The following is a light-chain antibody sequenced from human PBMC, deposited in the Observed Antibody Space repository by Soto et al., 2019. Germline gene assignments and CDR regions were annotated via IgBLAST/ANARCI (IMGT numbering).Light chain of an antibody. CDR1: QSVSSS. J-gene: IGKJ2*01. CDR2: GAS. CDR3: QQYNNGPTYT. V-gene: IGKV3-15*01. Sequence: EIVMTQSPATLSVSPGERATLSCRASQSVSSSLAWYQQKPGQAPRLLIYGASTRATGIPARFSGSGSGTVFTLTISSPQSEDFAVYYCQQYNNGPTYTFGQGTKLEIK.